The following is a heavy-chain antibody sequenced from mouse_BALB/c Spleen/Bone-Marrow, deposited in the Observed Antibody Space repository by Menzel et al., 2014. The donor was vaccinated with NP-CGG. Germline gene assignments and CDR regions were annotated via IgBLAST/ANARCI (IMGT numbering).Heavy chain of an antibody. J-gene: IGHJ2*01. CDR3: ARHRYGFDY. D-gene: IGHD1-1*01. Sequence: EVKLMESGGDLVRPGGSLKLSCSASGFAFSSYDMSWVRPTPEKRLEWVAYISSGGGSTYYPDTVKGRFTISRDNAKNTLYLQMSSLKSEDTAMYYCARHRYGFDYWGQGTTLTVSS. CDR2: ISSGGGST. V-gene: IGHV5-12-1*01. CDR1: GFAFSSYD.